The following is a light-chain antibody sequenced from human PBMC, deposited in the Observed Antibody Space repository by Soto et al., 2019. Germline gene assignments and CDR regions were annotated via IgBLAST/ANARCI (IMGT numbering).Light chain of an antibody. Sequence: IVLTQSPGTLSLSPGDRATLSCRASQSVNRFLAWFQQKPGQAPRLLIYGASNRATGIPDRFSGSGSETDFTLTITSLEPEDFAVYYCHHYVGSPWAFGQGTKVEIK. J-gene: IGKJ1*01. CDR2: GAS. V-gene: IGKV3-20*01. CDR1: QSVNRF. CDR3: HHYVGSPWA.